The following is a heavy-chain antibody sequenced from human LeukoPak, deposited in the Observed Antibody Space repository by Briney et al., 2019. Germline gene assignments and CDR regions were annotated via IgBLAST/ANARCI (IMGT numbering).Heavy chain of an antibody. V-gene: IGHV4-59*01. CDR2: VFYSGST. Sequence: SETLSLTCIVAGRSMRPYYWTWIRQPPGKGLEWIGYVFYSGSTTYNLSLKSRVTISVDTTNNHFSLRLSSVTAADTAVYYCARENPYYYYMDVWGKGTTVTVSS. J-gene: IGHJ6*03. CDR1: GRSMRPYY. CDR3: ARENPYYYYMDV.